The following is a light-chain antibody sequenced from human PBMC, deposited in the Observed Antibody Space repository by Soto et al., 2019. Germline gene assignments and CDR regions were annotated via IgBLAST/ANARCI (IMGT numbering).Light chain of an antibody. CDR2: LGS. J-gene: IGKJ5*01. V-gene: IGKV2-28*01. Sequence: DVVMTQSPLSLPVTPGEASSISCRSSQSLLHSNGYNYLDWYLQKPGQSLQLLIYLGSNRASGVPDRFSGSGSGTDFTLKISRVEAEDVGVYYCMQALQIPPTFGQGTRLEIK. CDR3: MQALQIPPT. CDR1: QSLLHSNGYNY.